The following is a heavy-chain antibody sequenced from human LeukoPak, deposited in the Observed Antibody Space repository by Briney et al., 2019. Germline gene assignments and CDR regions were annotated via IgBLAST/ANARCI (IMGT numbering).Heavy chain of an antibody. CDR1: GYTFTGYY. D-gene: IGHD6-19*01. J-gene: IGHJ3*02. V-gene: IGHV1-2*02. Sequence: ASVTVSCKASGYTFTGYYMHWVRQAPGQGLEWMGWINPNSGGTNYAQKFQGRVTMTRDTSISTAYMELSRLRSDDTAVYYCARGRGSGWYVGAFDIWGQGTMVTVSS. CDR3: ARGRGSGWYVGAFDI. CDR2: INPNSGGT.